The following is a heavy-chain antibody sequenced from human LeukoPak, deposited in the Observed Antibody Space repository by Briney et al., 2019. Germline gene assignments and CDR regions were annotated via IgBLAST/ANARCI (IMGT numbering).Heavy chain of an antibody. Sequence: GRSLRLSCAASGFTFSRYAMHWVRQAPGKGLEWVAVIAYDGSKKYYADSVKGRFTISGDNSKYTLYLQMNSLRAEDTAVYYCARDDSDVGIVATISREGDYFDYWGQGTLVTVSS. D-gene: IGHD5-12*01. J-gene: IGHJ4*02. CDR2: IAYDGSKK. V-gene: IGHV3-30-3*01. CDR1: GFTFSRYA. CDR3: ARDDSDVGIVATISREGDYFDY.